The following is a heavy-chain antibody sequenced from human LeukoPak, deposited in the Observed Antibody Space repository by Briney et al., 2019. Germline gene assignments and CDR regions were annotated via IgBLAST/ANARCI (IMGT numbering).Heavy chain of an antibody. CDR2: ISGSGGIT. CDR3: AKHRLITVVSSADY. D-gene: IGHD4-23*01. CDR1: GITFSSYA. J-gene: IGHJ4*02. V-gene: IGHV3-23*01. Sequence: GGSLRLSCAASGITFSSYAMSWVRQAPEKGLEWVSGISGSGGITYYAGSVKGRFTVSRDNSNNTLYLQMNSLRAEDTAVYYCAKHRLITVVSSADYWGQGAPVIVSS.